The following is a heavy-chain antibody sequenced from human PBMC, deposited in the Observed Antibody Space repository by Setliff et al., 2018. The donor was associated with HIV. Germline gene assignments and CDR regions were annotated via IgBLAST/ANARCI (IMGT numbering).Heavy chain of an antibody. V-gene: IGHV4-59*08. CDR2: VYYTGST. J-gene: IGHJ4*02. CDR3: ATADYIYCRNVFDY. Sequence: SETLSLTCTVSGASISGFYWSWIRQPPGKGLEWIGYVYYTGSTNYNPSLKSRVTISVDTSKNQFSLKLTSVTAADTAVYYCATADYIYCRNVFDYWGQGSQVTVSS. D-gene: IGHD2-2*01. CDR1: GASISGFY.